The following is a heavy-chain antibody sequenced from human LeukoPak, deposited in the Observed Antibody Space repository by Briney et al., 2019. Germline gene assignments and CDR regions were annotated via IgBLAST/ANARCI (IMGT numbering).Heavy chain of an antibody. Sequence: GGSLRLSCAASRFTFSSFAMHWVRQVPGKGLEWVAVISYDGRSKEYADSVKGRFTISRDNSNYTLYVQMNSLRAEDTAVYYCAKVRWGSDNALDSWGQGTLVTGSS. CDR1: RFTFSSFA. CDR2: ISYDGRSK. CDR3: AKVRWGSDNALDS. J-gene: IGHJ4*02. D-gene: IGHD3-16*01. V-gene: IGHV3-30*04.